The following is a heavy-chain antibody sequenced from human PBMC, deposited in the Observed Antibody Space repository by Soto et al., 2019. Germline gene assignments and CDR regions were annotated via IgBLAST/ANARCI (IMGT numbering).Heavy chain of an antibody. Sequence: EVQLLESGGDLVQPGGSLRLSCAASGFTFSSYGMSWVRQAPGKGLEWVSAISGSGDFPYYTDSVKGRFIISRDNSNNTLYLQMSSLRAEDTALYYCAKGPYSSAWTRFDYWGQGTLVTVSS. V-gene: IGHV3-23*01. CDR1: GFTFSSYG. J-gene: IGHJ4*02. D-gene: IGHD6-19*01. CDR2: ISGSGDFP. CDR3: AKGPYSSAWTRFDY.